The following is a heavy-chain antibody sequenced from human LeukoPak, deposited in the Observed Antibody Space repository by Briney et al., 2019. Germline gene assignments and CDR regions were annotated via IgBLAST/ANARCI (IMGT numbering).Heavy chain of an antibody. CDR3: ARLVDYYGSGTYMDV. CDR2: IYDSGTT. V-gene: IGHV4-59*08. CDR1: GGSISSYY. Sequence: PSETLSLTCTVSGGSISSYYWSWIRQPPGKGLEWIQYIYDSGTTNDNPSLKSRVTMSIDTSKNQFSLKLSSVTAADTAVYYCARLVDYYGSGTYMDVWGQGITVTVSS. D-gene: IGHD3-10*01. J-gene: IGHJ6*02.